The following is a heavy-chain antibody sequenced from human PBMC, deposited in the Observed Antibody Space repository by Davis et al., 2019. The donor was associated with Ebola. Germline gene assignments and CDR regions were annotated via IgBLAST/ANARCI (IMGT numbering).Heavy chain of an antibody. CDR1: GYTFTSYA. Sequence: AASVKVSCKASGYTFTSYAMHWVRQAPGQRLEWMGWINAGNGNTKYSQKFQGRVTITRDTSASTAYMELSSLRSEDTAVYYCARDPPYSNYFRVASYGMDVWGQGTTVTVSS. CDR2: INAGNGNT. D-gene: IGHD4-11*01. CDR3: ARDPPYSNYFRVASYGMDV. J-gene: IGHJ6*02. V-gene: IGHV1-3*01.